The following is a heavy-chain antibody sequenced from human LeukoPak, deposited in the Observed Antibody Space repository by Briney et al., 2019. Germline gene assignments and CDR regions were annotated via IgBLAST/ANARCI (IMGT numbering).Heavy chain of an antibody. CDR1: GYTFTTYD. J-gene: IGHJ4*02. Sequence: GASVKVSCKASGYTFTTYDINWVRQATGQGLEWMGWMSPNSGNTGYAQNFQGRVTMTRNTSINTAYMELSSLRSEDTAVYYCATGRSGWLIDYWGQGTLVTVSS. V-gene: IGHV1-8*01. D-gene: IGHD6-13*01. CDR3: ATGRSGWLIDY. CDR2: MSPNSGNT.